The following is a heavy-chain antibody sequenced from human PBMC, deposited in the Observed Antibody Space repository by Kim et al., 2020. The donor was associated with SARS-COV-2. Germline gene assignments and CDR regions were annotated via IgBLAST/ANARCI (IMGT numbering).Heavy chain of an antibody. J-gene: IGHJ4*02. V-gene: IGHV3-9*01. D-gene: IGHD3-9*01. CDR1: GFTFDDYA. Sequence: GGSLRLSCAASGFTFDDYAMHWVRQAPGKGLEWVSGISWNSGSIGYADSVKGRFTISRDNAKNSLYLQMNSLRAEDTALYYCAKDMGPNYDILTGLMNWGQGTLVTVSS. CDR3: AKDMGPNYDILTGLMN. CDR2: ISWNSGSI.